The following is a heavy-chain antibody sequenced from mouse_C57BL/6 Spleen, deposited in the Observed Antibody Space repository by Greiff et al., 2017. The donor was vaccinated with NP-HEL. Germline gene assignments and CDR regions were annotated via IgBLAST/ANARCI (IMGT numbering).Heavy chain of an antibody. V-gene: IGHV1-54*01. CDR2: INPGSGGT. J-gene: IGHJ4*01. Sequence: QVQLQQSGPELVRPGTSVKVSCKASGYAFTNYLIEWVKQRPGQGLEWIGVINPGSGGTNYNEKFKGKATLTADKSSSTAYMQLSSLTSEDSAVYFCERGGLDYYAMDYWGQGTSVTVSS. D-gene: IGHD1-1*02. CDR1: GYAFTNYL. CDR3: ERGGLDYYAMDY.